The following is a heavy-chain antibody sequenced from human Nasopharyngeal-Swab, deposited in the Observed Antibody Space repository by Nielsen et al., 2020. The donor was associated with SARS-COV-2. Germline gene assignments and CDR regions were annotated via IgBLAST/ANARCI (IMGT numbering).Heavy chain of an antibody. CDR1: GYSFTSYW. D-gene: IGHD6-19*01. CDR2: IYPSDSET. Sequence: GGSLRLSCKGSGYSFTSYWIAWVRQMPGKGLEWMGLIYPSDSETRYSPSFEGQVTISADKSISTAYLQWSSLNASDTAMYYCARGWYSGPDYWGQGTLVTVSS. V-gene: IGHV5-51*01. J-gene: IGHJ4*02. CDR3: ARGWYSGPDY.